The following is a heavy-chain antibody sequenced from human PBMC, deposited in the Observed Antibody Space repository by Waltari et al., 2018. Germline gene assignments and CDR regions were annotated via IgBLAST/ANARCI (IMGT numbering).Heavy chain of an antibody. CDR1: GGTFSSYA. V-gene: IGHV1-69*01. CDR2: IIPILGTA. J-gene: IGHJ5*02. Sequence: QVQLVQSGAEVKKPGSSVKVSCKASGGTFSSYAISWVRQAPGQGLEWMGGIIPILGTANYAQKFQGRVTITADESTSTAYMELSSLRSEDTAVYYCAREPNSGWPQYNWFDPWGQGTLVTVSS. D-gene: IGHD6-19*01. CDR3: AREPNSGWPQYNWFDP.